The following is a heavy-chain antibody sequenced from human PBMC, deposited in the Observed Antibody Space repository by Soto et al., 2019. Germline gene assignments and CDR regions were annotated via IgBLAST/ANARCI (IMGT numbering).Heavy chain of an antibody. CDR1: GFTFSSYW. V-gene: IGHV3-7*01. D-gene: IGHD3-3*01. J-gene: IGHJ4*02. CDR2: IKQDGTEK. Sequence: EVQLVESGGGLVQSGGFLRLSCAASGFTFSSYWMSWVRQAPGKGLEWVANIKQDGTEKFYVVSVKGRFTISRDNAKNSLYLQMNSLRAEDTAVYYCARAVAYDDFEGRMENWGQGTLVTVSS. CDR3: ARAVAYDDFEGRMEN.